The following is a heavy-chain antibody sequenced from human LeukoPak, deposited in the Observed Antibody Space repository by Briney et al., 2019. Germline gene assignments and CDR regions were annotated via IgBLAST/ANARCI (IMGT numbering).Heavy chain of an antibody. V-gene: IGHV4-38-2*02. D-gene: IGHD5-12*01. J-gene: IGHJ4*02. Sequence: SETLSLTCTVSGYSITRNYYWGWIRQPPGKGLEWIASISHGASTYYNPSLQSRVTMSVDTSKNQFSLKLSSVTAADTAVYYCAGQYTAYDAFDFWGQGTLVTVSS. CDR2: ISHGAST. CDR1: GYSITRNYY. CDR3: AGQYTAYDAFDF.